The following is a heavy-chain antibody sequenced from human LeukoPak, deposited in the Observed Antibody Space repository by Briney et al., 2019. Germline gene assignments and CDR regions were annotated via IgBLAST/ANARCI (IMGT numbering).Heavy chain of an antibody. CDR3: AKYLPPSSYQFALDS. CDR1: GFTFSNYA. J-gene: IGHJ3*01. D-gene: IGHD5-12*01. V-gene: IGHV3-23*01. CDR2: IFHSGGNT. Sequence: PGGSLRLSCAASGFTFSNYAMSWVRQAPGKGLEWVSSIFHSGGNTYYTDSVKGRFTISSDTSKNTLYLQMNGLRPEDTAVYYCAKYLPPSSYQFALDSWGHGTLVTVSA.